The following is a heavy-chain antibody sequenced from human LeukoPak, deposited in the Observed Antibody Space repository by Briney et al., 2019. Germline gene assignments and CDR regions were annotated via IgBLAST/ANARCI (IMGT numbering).Heavy chain of an antibody. CDR3: ARAPGDGYFDY. D-gene: IGHD7-27*01. CDR1: GYTFTSYY. CDR2: INPSGGST. Sequence: ASVTVSCKASGYTFTSYYMHWVRQAPGQGLEWMGIINPSGGSTSYAQKFQGRVTMTRDTSTSTVYMELSSLRSEDTAVYYCARAPGDGYFDYWGQGTLVTVSS. V-gene: IGHV1-46*01. J-gene: IGHJ4*02.